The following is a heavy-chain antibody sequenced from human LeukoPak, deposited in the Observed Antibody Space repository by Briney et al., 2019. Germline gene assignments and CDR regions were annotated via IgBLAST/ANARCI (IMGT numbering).Heavy chain of an antibody. Sequence: GGSLRLSCAASAFSLSAYNMNWVRQAPGKGLEWVSSISYTGTYIYYADSVKGRFTISRDNSKNTLYLQMNSLRAEDTAVYYCAKVLGSSSWYTMGPPDWGQGTLVTVSS. D-gene: IGHD6-13*01. CDR1: AFSLSAYN. CDR2: ISYTGTYI. CDR3: AKVLGSSSWYTMGPPD. J-gene: IGHJ4*02. V-gene: IGHV3-21*04.